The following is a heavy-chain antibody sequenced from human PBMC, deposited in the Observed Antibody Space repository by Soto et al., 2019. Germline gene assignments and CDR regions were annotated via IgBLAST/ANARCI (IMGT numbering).Heavy chain of an antibody. V-gene: IGHV3-9*01. J-gene: IGHJ1*01. D-gene: IGHD6-13*01. CDR2: INWNSGSI. Sequence: SLRLSFAASGFTFDGYAMHWVRQVPGKGLEWVSGINWNSGSIGYGDSVKGRFAISRDNAKNSLHLQMNSLSAEDTAFYYCVKDESINWYSGHFRHWGQGTLVTVSS. CDR3: VKDESINWYSGHFRH. CDR1: GFTFDGYA.